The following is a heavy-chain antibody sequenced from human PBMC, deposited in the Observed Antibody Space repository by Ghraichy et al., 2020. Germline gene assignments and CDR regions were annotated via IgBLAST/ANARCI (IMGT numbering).Heavy chain of an antibody. CDR1: GGSISSYY. V-gene: IGHV4-59*01. CDR2: IYYSGST. J-gene: IGHJ6*02. Sequence: SETLSLTCTVSGGSISSYYWSWIRQPPGKGLEWIGYIYYSGSTNYNPSLKSRVTISVDTSKNQFSLKLSSVTAADTAVYYCASSAAAGSKATFYYYGMDVWGQGTTVTVSS. CDR3: ASSAAAGSKATFYYYGMDV. D-gene: IGHD6-13*01.